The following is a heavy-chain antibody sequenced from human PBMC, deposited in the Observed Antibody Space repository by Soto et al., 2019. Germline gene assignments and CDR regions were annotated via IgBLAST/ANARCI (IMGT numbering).Heavy chain of an antibody. Sequence: SGPTLVNPTQTLTLTCTFSGFSLSTSGMCVSWIRQPPGKALEWLALIDWDDDKYYSTSLKTRLTISKDTSKNQVVLTMTNMDPVDTATYYCARTLRDGYNPVDLSAISYFDLWGRGTLVTAPQ. CDR1: GFSLSTSGMC. J-gene: IGHJ2*01. CDR3: ARTLRDGYNPVDLSAISYFDL. D-gene: IGHD2-21*01. V-gene: IGHV2-70*01. CDR2: IDWDDDK.